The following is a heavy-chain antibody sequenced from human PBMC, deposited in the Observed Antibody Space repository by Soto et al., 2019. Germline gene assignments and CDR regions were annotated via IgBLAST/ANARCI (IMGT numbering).Heavy chain of an antibody. V-gene: IGHV3-30*18. J-gene: IGHJ6*02. CDR1: GFTFSSYG. CDR2: ISYDGSNK. Sequence: GGSLSLSCAASGFTFSSYGMHWVRQAPGKGLEWVAVISYDGSNKYYADSVKGRFTISRDNSKNTLYLQMNSLRAEDTAVYYCAKDNHYYYGMDVWGQGTTVTVSS. CDR3: AKDNHYYYGMDV.